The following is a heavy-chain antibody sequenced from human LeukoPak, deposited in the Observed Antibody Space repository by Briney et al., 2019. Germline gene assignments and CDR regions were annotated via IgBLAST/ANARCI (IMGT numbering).Heavy chain of an antibody. Sequence: PSETLSLTCTVSGFSISSGYYWGWIRPPPGKGLEWIGNIYHSGSTYYNPSLKSRVTISVDTSKNQFSLKLSSVTAADTAVYYCARVAAGTGFFQHWGQGTLVTVSS. J-gene: IGHJ1*01. D-gene: IGHD6-13*01. CDR2: IYHSGST. V-gene: IGHV4-38-2*02. CDR3: ARVAAGTGFFQH. CDR1: GFSISSGYY.